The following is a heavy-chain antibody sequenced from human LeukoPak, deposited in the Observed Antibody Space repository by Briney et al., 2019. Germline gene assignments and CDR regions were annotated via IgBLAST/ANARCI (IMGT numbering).Heavy chain of an antibody. CDR2: ISSSSKYI. CDR1: GFTFSSYS. D-gene: IGHD2-21*02. J-gene: IGHJ4*02. CDR3: ARDYLYCGGDCFVDD. Sequence: GGSLRLSCAASGFTFSSYSMNWVRQAPGKGLEWVSSISSSSKYIYDADSVKGRFTVSRDNARNSLYLQMNSLRAEDTAVYYCARDYLYCGGDCFVDDWGQGTLVTVSS. V-gene: IGHV3-21*01.